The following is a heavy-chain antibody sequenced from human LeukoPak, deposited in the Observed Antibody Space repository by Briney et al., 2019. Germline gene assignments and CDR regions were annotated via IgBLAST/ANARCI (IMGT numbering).Heavy chain of an antibody. V-gene: IGHV4-34*01. D-gene: IGHD5-12*01. CDR2: INHSGST. CDR1: GGSFSGYY. CDR3: ARKSGYDSLSYFDY. Sequence: SETLSLTCAVYGGSFSGYYWSWIRQPPGKGLEWIGEINHSGSTNYNPSLKSRVTISVDTSKNQFSLKLSSVTAADTAVYYCARKSGYDSLSYFDYWGQGTLVTVSS. J-gene: IGHJ4*02.